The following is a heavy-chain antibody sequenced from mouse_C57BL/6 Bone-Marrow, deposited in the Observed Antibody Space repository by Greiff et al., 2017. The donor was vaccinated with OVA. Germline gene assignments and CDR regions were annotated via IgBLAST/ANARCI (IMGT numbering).Heavy chain of an antibody. Sequence: EVQRVESGGGLVKPGGSLRLSCAASGFTFSDYGMHWVRQAPEKGLEWVAYISSGSSTIYYADTVKGRFTISRDNAKNTLFLQMTSLRSEDTAMYYCAKTYYGQLRAMDYWGQGTSVTVSS. CDR1: GFTFSDYG. CDR3: AKTYYGQLRAMDY. D-gene: IGHD2-10*01. CDR2: ISSGSSTI. J-gene: IGHJ4*01. V-gene: IGHV5-17*01.